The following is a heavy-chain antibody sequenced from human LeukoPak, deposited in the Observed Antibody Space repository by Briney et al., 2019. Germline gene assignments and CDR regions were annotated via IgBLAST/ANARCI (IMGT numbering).Heavy chain of an antibody. D-gene: IGHD1-26*01. V-gene: IGHV5-51*01. J-gene: IGHJ5*02. Sequence: GESLKISXKGSGYGFTNYWLAWVRQMPGQGLEWMGIIYPGDSDTTYSPSFQGRVTISADKSISTAYLQWSGLKASDTAMYYCARHHYSGLYNWFDPWGQGTLVTVSS. CDR1: GYGFTNYW. CDR2: IYPGDSDT. CDR3: ARHHYSGLYNWFDP.